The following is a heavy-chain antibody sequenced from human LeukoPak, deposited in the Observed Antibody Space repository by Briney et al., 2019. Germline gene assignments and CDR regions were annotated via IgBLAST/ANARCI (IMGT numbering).Heavy chain of an antibody. D-gene: IGHD6-6*01. CDR1: GFTFSNYA. V-gene: IGHV3-23*01. Sequence: GGSLRLSCAASGFTFSNYAMSWVRRAPGKGLEWVSTITNNGGSTYYADSVKGRFTISRDNSKNTLYLQMNSLRAEDTAVYYCARDPIISSSSLNNWFDPWGQGTLVTVSS. CDR2: ITNNGGST. J-gene: IGHJ5*02. CDR3: ARDPIISSSSLNNWFDP.